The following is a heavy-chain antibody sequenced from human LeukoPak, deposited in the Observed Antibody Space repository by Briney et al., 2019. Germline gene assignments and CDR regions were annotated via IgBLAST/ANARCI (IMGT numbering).Heavy chain of an antibody. Sequence: SETLSLTCTVSGGSISSHYWSWIRQSPGKGLEWIGYIYYSGSTNYNPSLKGRVTISVDTSKNQFSLKLSSVTAADTAVYYCARASTLYSLGKYYYYMDVWGKGTTVTVSS. CDR3: ARASTLYSLGKYYYYMDV. CDR2: IYYSGST. V-gene: IGHV4-59*11. D-gene: IGHD1-26*01. J-gene: IGHJ6*03. CDR1: GGSISSHY.